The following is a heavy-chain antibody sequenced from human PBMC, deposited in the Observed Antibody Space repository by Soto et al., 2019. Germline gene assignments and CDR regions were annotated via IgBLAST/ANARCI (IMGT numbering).Heavy chain of an antibody. J-gene: IGHJ4*02. V-gene: IGHV3-23*01. CDR3: AKDQKNGYNWNYLGSLDY. D-gene: IGHD1-7*01. CDR2: ISGSGGST. Sequence: GGSLRLSCAASGFTFSSYAMSWVRQAPGKGLEWVSAISGSGGSTYYADSVKGRFTISRDNSKNTLYLQMNSLRAEDTAVYYCAKDQKNGYNWNYLGSLDYWGQGTLVTVSS. CDR1: GFTFSSYA.